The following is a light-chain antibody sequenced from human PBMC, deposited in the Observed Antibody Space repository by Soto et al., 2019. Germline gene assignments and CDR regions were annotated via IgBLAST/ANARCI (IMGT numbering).Light chain of an antibody. CDR1: SSDVGGYNS. V-gene: IGLV2-14*01. CDR2: DVS. CDR3: SSYTSSSTLVV. J-gene: IGLJ2*01. Sequence: QSVLTQPASASGSPGQSITISCTGTSSDVGGYNSVSWYQQHPGKAPKLMIYDVSNRPSGVSNRFSGSKSGNTASLTISGLQAEDEADYYCSSYTSSSTLVVFGGGTKLTVL.